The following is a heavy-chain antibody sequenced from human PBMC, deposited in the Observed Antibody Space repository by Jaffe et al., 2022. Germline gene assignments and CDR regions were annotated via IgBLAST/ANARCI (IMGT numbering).Heavy chain of an antibody. CDR3: TRVSYGSGSYLDFDY. Sequence: EVQLVESGGGLVQPGRSLRLSCTASGFTFGDYAMSWVRQAPGKGLEWVGFIRSKAYGGTTEYAASVKGRFTISRDDSKSIAYLQMNSLKTEDTAVYYCTRVSYGSGSYLDFDYWGQGTLVTVSS. CDR2: IRSKAYGGTT. J-gene: IGHJ4*02. V-gene: IGHV3-49*04. D-gene: IGHD3-10*01. CDR1: GFTFGDYA.